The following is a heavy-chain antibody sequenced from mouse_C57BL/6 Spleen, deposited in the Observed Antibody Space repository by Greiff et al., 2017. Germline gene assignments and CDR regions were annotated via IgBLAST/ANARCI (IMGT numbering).Heavy chain of an antibody. CDR2: IYPGDGDT. V-gene: IGHV1-82*01. J-gene: IGHJ3*01. CDR3: ARSLITAVVEGAD. CDR1: GYAFSSSW. D-gene: IGHD1-1*01. Sequence: QVQLQQSGPELVKPGASVKISCKASGYAFSSSWMNWVKQRPGKGLEWIGRIYPGDGDTNYNGKFKGKATLTADKSSSTAYMQLSSLTSEDSAVYFCARSLITAVVEGADWGQGTLVTVAA.